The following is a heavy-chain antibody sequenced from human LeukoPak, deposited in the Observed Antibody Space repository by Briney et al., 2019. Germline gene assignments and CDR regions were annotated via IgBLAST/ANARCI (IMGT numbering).Heavy chain of an antibody. V-gene: IGHV3-23*01. CDR1: GFTFSSYA. D-gene: IGHD2-15*01. Sequence: PGGSLRLSCAASGFTFSSYAMSWVRQAPGRGLEWVSAISGSGGSTYYADSVKGRFTISRDNSKNTLYLQMNSLRAEDTAVYYCAKDISRDRDFDYWGQGILVTVSS. CDR2: ISGSGGST. J-gene: IGHJ4*02. CDR3: AKDISRDRDFDY.